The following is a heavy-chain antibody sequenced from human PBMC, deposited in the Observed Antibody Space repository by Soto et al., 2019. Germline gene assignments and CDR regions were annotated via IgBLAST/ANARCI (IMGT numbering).Heavy chain of an antibody. V-gene: IGHV4-34*01. CDR1: GGSFTFSGYY. CDR3: VRGRILRLRFGDFDS. D-gene: IGHD5-12*01. CDR2: INHIGTT. Sequence: PSETLSLTCTVYGGSFTFSGYYWSWIRQPPGKGLEWIGEINHIGTTKYNPSLESRVTISLDTSKNHFSLDLTSVTAADTAVYYCVRGRILRLRFGDFDSWGRGTLVTVSS. J-gene: IGHJ4*02.